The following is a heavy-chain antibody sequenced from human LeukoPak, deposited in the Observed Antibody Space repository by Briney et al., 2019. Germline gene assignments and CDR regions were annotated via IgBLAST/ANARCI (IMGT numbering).Heavy chain of an antibody. V-gene: IGHV4-59*01. CDR3: ARGTYYYGSGSYLGY. Sequence: SETLSLTCTVSGGSISSYYWSWIRQPPGKGLEWIGYIYYSGSTNYNPSLKSRVTISVDTSKNQFSLKLSSVTAADTAVYYCARGTYYYGSGSYLGYWGQGTLVTVSS. D-gene: IGHD3-10*01. CDR2: IYYSGST. J-gene: IGHJ4*02. CDR1: GGSISSYY.